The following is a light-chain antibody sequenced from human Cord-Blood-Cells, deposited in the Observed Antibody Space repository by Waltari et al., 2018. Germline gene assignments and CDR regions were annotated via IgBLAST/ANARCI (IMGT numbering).Light chain of an antibody. Sequence: DIQMTQSPSSLSASVGDRVTITCRASQSISSYLNWYQQKPGKAPKLLIYAASSLQSGVPFRFSCSGSGTDFTLTISSLQPEDFATYYCQQGYRTPITFGQGTRLEIK. CDR2: AAS. CDR1: QSISSY. V-gene: IGKV1-39*01. CDR3: QQGYRTPIT. J-gene: IGKJ5*01.